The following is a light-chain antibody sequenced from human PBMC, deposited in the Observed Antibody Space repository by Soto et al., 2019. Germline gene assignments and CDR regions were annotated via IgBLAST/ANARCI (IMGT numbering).Light chain of an antibody. J-gene: IGKJ2*01. CDR1: QSVNSGY. CDR3: HCHQFDRSRIYS. V-gene: IGKV3-20*01. Sequence: IVLTQSPGTLSLSPGERATLSCRASQSVNSGYLAWYQQKPCQSPRLLIYATSIRTTDFTDRFSGSGSGTDFTLTISGVEPEDYAVYYCHCHQFDRSRIYSFGQGTKLEIK. CDR2: ATS.